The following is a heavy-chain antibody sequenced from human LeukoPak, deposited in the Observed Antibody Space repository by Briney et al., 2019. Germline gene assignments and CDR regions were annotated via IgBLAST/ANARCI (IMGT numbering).Heavy chain of an antibody. CDR3: ARHRASAAPYYFDS. CDR2: IYYSGST. D-gene: IGHD6-13*01. Sequence: SETLSLTCTVSGGSISSYYWSWIRQPPGKGLEWIGYIYYSGSTNYNPSLKSRVTISVDTSKNQFSLKLSPVTAADTAVYYCARHRASAAPYYFDSWGQGTLVTVSS. CDR1: GGSISSYY. J-gene: IGHJ4*02. V-gene: IGHV4-59*08.